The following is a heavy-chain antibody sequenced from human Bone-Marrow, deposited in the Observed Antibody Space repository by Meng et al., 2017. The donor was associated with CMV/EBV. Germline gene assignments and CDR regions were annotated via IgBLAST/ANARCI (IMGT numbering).Heavy chain of an antibody. Sequence: SETLSLTCTVSGGSLSSYYWSWIRQPPGKGLEWIGYIYYSGSTNYNPSLKSRVTISVDTSKNQFSLKLSSVTAADTAVYYCARDTGYDFWSGYFFRGGMDVWGQGTTVTVSS. J-gene: IGHJ6*02. CDR1: GGSLSSYY. V-gene: IGHV4-59*01. CDR2: IYYSGST. D-gene: IGHD3-3*01. CDR3: ARDTGYDFWSGYFFRGGMDV.